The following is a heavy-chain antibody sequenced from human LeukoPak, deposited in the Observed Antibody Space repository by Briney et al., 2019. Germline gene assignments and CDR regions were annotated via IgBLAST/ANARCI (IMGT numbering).Heavy chain of an antibody. CDR1: GFTFSSYW. CDR3: ARAFHPPDFAFGRAPYYFDL. Sequence: GGSLRLSCAASGFTFSSYWMSWVRQAPGKGLEWVANIKKDGSEKYYVDSVKGRFTISRDNAKTSLYLQMNSLRAEDTAVYYCARAFHPPDFAFGRAPYYFDLWGQGTLVTVSS. J-gene: IGHJ4*01. V-gene: IGHV3-7*01. D-gene: IGHD3-16*01. CDR2: IKKDGSEK.